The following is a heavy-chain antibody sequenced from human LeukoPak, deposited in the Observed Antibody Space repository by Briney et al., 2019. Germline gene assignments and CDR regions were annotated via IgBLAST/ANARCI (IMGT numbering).Heavy chain of an antibody. CDR2: ISGSGGST. CDR1: GFTFSSYA. V-gene: IGHV3-23*01. Sequence: PGGSLRLSCAASGFTFSSYAMSWVRQAPGKGLEWVSAISGSGGSTYYADSVKGRFTISRDNSKNTLYLQMNSLRAEDTAVYYCAKWSRITMVRGVIRGPGYFDYWGQGTLVTVSS. D-gene: IGHD3-10*01. J-gene: IGHJ4*02. CDR3: AKWSRITMVRGVIRGPGYFDY.